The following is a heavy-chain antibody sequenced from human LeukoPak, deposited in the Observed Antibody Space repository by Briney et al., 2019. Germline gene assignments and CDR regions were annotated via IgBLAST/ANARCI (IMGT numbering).Heavy chain of an antibody. D-gene: IGHD7-27*01. Sequence: GGSLRLSCAASGFTFSTYGMHWVRQAPGKGLEWVAVISYDGSNKYYADSVKGRFTISRDNSKNTLYLQMNSLRAEDTAVYYCARGDLTGPTDYWGQGTLVTVSS. CDR3: ARGDLTGPTDY. CDR2: ISYDGSNK. V-gene: IGHV3-30*03. J-gene: IGHJ4*02. CDR1: GFTFSTYG.